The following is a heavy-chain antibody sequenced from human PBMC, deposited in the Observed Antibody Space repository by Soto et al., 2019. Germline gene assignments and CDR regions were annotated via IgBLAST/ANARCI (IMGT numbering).Heavy chain of an antibody. J-gene: IGHJ4*02. CDR1: GGSISSGGYY. V-gene: IGHV4-31*03. CDR2: IYYSGST. CDR3: ARGAWLFLDY. D-gene: IGHD3-9*01. Sequence: PSETLSLTCTVSGGSISSGGYYWSWIRQHPGKGLEWIGYIYYSGSTYYNPSLESRVTISVDTSKNQFSLKLSSVTAADTAVYYCARGAWLFLDYWGQGTLVTVSS.